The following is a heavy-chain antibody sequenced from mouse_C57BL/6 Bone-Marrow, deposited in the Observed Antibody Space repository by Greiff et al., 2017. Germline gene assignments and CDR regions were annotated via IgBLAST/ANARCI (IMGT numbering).Heavy chain of an antibody. CDR1: GFTFSSYT. J-gene: IGHJ3*01. V-gene: IGHV5-9*01. CDR2: ISGGGGNT. CDR3: ASPLSPGFAY. Sequence: EVQRVESGGGLVKPGGSLKLSCAASGFTFSSYTMSWVRQTPEKRLEWVATISGGGGNTYYPDSVKGRFTISRDNAKNTLYLQMSSLRSEDTALYYCASPLSPGFAYWGQGTLVTVSA.